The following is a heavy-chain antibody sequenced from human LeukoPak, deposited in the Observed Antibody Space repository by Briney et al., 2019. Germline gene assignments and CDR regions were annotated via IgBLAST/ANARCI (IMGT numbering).Heavy chain of an antibody. CDR3: AKAIVGVSGLGY. Sequence: GGSLRLSCAASGFTFSSSAMSWVRQAPGKGLEWVSAISGSATSTYYADSVKGRFTISRDTSKSTLYLQMNSLRAEDTALYYCAKAIVGVSGLGYWGQGTLVTVSS. D-gene: IGHD1-26*01. J-gene: IGHJ4*02. V-gene: IGHV3-23*01. CDR1: GFTFSSSA. CDR2: ISGSATST.